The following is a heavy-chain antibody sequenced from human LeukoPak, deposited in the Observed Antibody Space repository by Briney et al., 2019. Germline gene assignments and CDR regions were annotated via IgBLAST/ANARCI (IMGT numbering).Heavy chain of an antibody. J-gene: IGHJ4*02. CDR1: GFTFSSYG. Sequence: PGGSLRLSCAASGFTFSSYGVHWVRQAPGKGLEWVAVIPNDGRNKNYADSVRGRFTISRDNAKNSLYLQMNSLRAEDTAVYYCASQGLLWFGEPNFDYWGQGTLVTVSS. CDR3: ASQGLLWFGEPNFDY. V-gene: IGHV3-30*04. D-gene: IGHD3-10*01. CDR2: IPNDGRNK.